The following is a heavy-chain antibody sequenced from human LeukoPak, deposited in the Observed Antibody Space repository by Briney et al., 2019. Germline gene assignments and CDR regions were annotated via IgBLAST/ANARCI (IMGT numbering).Heavy chain of an antibody. D-gene: IGHD3-22*01. CDR2: INWNGGST. J-gene: IGHJ5*02. V-gene: IGHV3-20*04. Sequence: GGSLRLSCATSGFTFDDYGMSWVRQAPGKGLEWVSGINWNGGSTGYADSVKGRFTISRDNAKNSLYLQMNSLRAEDTAVYYCASGYYDSSGPWGQGTLVTASS. CDR3: ASGYYDSSGP. CDR1: GFTFDDYG.